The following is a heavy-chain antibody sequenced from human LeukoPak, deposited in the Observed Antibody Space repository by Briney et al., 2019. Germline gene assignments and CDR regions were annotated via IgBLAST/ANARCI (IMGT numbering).Heavy chain of an antibody. J-gene: IGHJ4*02. CDR3: ARNLGYCTNGVCPGGY. D-gene: IGHD2-8*01. V-gene: IGHV3-21*01. CDR1: GFTFSSSS. Sequence: PGGSLRLSCAASGFTFSSSSISWVRQAPGKGLEWVSSISSGSSYIYYADSVKGRFTISRDNAKNSLYVQMNSLRAEDTAVYYCARNLGYCTNGVCPGGYWGQGTLVTVSS. CDR2: ISSGSSYI.